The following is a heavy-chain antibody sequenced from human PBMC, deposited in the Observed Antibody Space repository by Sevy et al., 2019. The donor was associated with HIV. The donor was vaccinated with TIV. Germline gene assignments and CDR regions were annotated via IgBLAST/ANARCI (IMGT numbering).Heavy chain of an antibody. D-gene: IGHD2-15*01. CDR1: GIAFRNAW. CDR3: TTEGLYCSDDSCYCEGIDF. CDR2: IKTKSDGGIT. J-gene: IGHJ4*02. Sequence: GGSLRLSCVASGIAFRNAWMNWVRQAPGKGLEWVGRIKTKSDGGITDYAGPVKGRFTISRDDAKNTLYLQMNSLKTEDTAVYYCTTEGLYCSDDSCYCEGIDFWGQGTLVTVSS. V-gene: IGHV3-15*01.